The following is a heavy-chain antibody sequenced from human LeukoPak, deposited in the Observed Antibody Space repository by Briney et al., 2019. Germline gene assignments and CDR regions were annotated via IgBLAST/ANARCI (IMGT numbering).Heavy chain of an antibody. V-gene: IGHV3-30*18. CDR1: GFTFSSYG. D-gene: IGHD2-15*01. CDR3: AKGTRYCSGGSCYSSDYYYGMDV. J-gene: IGHJ6*02. Sequence: GGSLRLSCAASGFTFSSYGMHWVRQAPGKGLEWVAVISYDGSNKYYADSVKGRFTISRDNSKNTLYLQMNSLRAEDTAVYYCAKGTRYCSGGSCYSSDYYYGMDVRGQGTTVTVSS. CDR2: ISYDGSNK.